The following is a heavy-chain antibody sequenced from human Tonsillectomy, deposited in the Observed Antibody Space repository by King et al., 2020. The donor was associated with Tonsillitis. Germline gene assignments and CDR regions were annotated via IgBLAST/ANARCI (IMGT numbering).Heavy chain of an antibody. CDR2: ISDYGSNK. D-gene: IGHD2-21*01. CDR3: ATDSADIVLVDADLEY. J-gene: IGHJ4*02. Sequence: VQLVESGGGVVQPGRSLRLSCAASGFTFSSYGMHWVRQAPGKGLEWVAVISDYGSNKYYADSVKGRFTNSRDNSKNTFYLQMNSLRAEDTAVYYCATDSADIVLVDADLEYWGQGTLVTVSS. V-gene: IGHV3-30*03. CDR1: GFTFSSYG.